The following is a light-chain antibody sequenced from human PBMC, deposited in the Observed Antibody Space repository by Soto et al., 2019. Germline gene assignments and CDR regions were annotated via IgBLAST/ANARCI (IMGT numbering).Light chain of an antibody. Sequence: QSVLTQPASVSGSPGQSITISCTGTSSDVDDYNYVSWYQQHPGKFPKLMIYDVSIRPLVVSFCFSGSKSGNTASLTIFGLQAEDEADYYCSSYTSSSTPYVFGTGTKVTVL. CDR2: DVS. V-gene: IGLV2-14*01. J-gene: IGLJ1*01. CDR1: SSDVDDYNY. CDR3: SSYTSSSTPYV.